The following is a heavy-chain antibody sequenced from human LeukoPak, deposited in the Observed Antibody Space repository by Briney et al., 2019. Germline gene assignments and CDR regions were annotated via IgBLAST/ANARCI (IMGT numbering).Heavy chain of an antibody. D-gene: IGHD2-2*01. CDR1: GGTFSSYA. J-gene: IGHJ3*02. Sequence: SVKVSCKASGGTFSSYAISWVRQAPGQGLEWMGGIIPIFGTANYAQKFQGRVTITADESTSTAYMELSSLRSEDTAVYCCAIEGCRCTSGHASGAFDMWRQGTMVTVSS. V-gene: IGHV1-69*13. CDR3: AIEGCRCTSGHASGAFDM. CDR2: IIPIFGTA.